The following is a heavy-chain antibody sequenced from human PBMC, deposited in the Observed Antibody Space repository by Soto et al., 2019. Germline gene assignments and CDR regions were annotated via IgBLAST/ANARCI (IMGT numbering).Heavy chain of an antibody. Sequence: EVQLLESGGGLVQPGGPLRLSCAASGFTFTTFAMSWVRQAPGKGLEWVSGISGSGGTTYYADSVKGRFTISRDNSKNTVYVQMNSLRAEDTAVYYCAKEDDYGDYANDAFDMWGQGTMVTVTS. CDR1: GFTFTTFA. J-gene: IGHJ3*02. D-gene: IGHD4-17*01. V-gene: IGHV3-23*01. CDR2: ISGSGGTT. CDR3: AKEDDYGDYANDAFDM.